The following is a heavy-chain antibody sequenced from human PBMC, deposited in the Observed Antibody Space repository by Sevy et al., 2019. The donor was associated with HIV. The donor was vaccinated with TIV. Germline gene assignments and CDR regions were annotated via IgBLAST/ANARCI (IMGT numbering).Heavy chain of an antibody. D-gene: IGHD2-2*01. CDR1: GFTFSSYG. V-gene: IGHV3-30*02. J-gene: IGHJ4*02. Sequence: GGSLRLSCAASGFTFSSYGMHWVRQAPGKGLEWVAFIRYDGSNKYYADSVKGRFTISRDNSKNTLYLQMNSLRAEDTAVYYCAKTYCSSTSCHYYFDYWGQGTLVTVSS. CDR3: AKTYCSSTSCHYYFDY. CDR2: IRYDGSNK.